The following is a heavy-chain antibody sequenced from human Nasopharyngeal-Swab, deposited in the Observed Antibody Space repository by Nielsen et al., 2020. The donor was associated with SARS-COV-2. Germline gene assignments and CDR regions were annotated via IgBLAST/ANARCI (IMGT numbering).Heavy chain of an antibody. V-gene: IGHV3-43D*03. CDR3: AKDPTAGRGDWFDP. D-gene: IGHD3-10*01. CDR1: GFTFDDYA. CDR2: ISWDGGNT. J-gene: IGHJ5*02. Sequence: GESLKISCAASGFTFDDYAMHWVRQVPGKGLEWISLISWDGGNTLYAASVRGRFTTSRDNSRNSLYLQMDSLRPEDTAFYYCAKDPTAGRGDWFDPWDQGTLVTVSS.